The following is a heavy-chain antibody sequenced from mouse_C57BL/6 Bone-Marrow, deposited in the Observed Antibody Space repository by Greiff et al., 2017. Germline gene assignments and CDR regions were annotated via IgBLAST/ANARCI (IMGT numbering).Heavy chain of an antibody. CDR3: TFDYYGFAY. J-gene: IGHJ3*01. Sequence: VQLQQSGAELVRPGASVKLSCTASGFNIKDDYMHWVKQRPEQGLEWIGWIDPENGDTEYASKFQGKATITADTSSNTAYLQLSSLTSEDTAVYYCTFDYYGFAYWGQGTLVTVSA. CDR2: IDPENGDT. CDR1: GFNIKDDY. V-gene: IGHV14-4*01. D-gene: IGHD1-1*01.